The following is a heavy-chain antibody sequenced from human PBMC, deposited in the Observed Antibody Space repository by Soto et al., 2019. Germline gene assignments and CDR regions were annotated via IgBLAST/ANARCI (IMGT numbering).Heavy chain of an antibody. D-gene: IGHD2-2*01. Sequence: PGESLKISFKGSGYSFSTSSIGWVRQMPGKGLEWIVHIHSGDSNARYSPSFQGQVTISXXXXXXTXYXEXSXLKAXDTAFYYCATWSSSHWFDYWGQGTLVTVSS. CDR2: IHSGDSNA. CDR3: ATWSSSHWFDY. CDR1: GYSFSTSS. V-gene: IGHV5-51*01. J-gene: IGHJ4*02.